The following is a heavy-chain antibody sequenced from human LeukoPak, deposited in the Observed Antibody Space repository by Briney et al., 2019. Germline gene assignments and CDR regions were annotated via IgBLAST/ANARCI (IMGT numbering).Heavy chain of an antibody. D-gene: IGHD2-2*01. CDR1: GGSISSGSYY. Sequence: PSQTLSLTCTVSGGSISSGSYYWSWIRQPAGKGLEWIGRIYTSGSTNYNPSLKSRVTISLDTSKNQSSLKLSSVTAADTAVYYCARGLSSASATAYSYYYMDVWGKGTTVTVSS. V-gene: IGHV4-61*02. CDR2: IYTSGST. J-gene: IGHJ6*03. CDR3: ARGLSSASATAYSYYYMDV.